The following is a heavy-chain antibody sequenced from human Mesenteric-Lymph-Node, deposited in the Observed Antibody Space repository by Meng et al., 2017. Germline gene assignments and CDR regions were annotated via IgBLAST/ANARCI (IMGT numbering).Heavy chain of an antibody. Sequence: QGPLQQWGAGLLKPSETLSLTCAVYGGSFSDYYWTWIRQPPGKGLEWIGGINHSGSTNYNPSLKSRVTISVETSKNQFSLKLTSVTAADTAVYYCARNWGTGDSWFDPWGPGTLVTVSS. CDR2: INHSGST. CDR3: ARNWGTGDSWFDP. D-gene: IGHD7-27*01. J-gene: IGHJ5*02. CDR1: GGSFSDYY. V-gene: IGHV4-34*01.